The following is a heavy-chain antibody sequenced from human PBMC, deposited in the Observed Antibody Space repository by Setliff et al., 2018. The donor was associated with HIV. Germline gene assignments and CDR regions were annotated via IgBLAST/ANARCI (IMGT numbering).Heavy chain of an antibody. CDR2: INSDGGSI. CDR1: GFTFSGYW. D-gene: IGHD6-13*01. Sequence: GGSLRLSCEASGFTFSGYWMHWVRQAPGKELVWVSRINSDGGSISYADSGKGRFTISRDNAKSSLYLQMNSLRVDDTAVYYCAKDHATSSWFTALLDYWGQGALVTVSS. J-gene: IGHJ4*02. V-gene: IGHV3-74*01. CDR3: AKDHATSSWFTALLDY.